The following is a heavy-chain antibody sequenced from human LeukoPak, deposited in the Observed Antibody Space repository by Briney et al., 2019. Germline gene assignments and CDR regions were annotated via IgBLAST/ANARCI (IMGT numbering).Heavy chain of an antibody. J-gene: IGHJ3*02. D-gene: IGHD4-23*01. V-gene: IGHV3-11*04. CDR3: ARIQRSGNSGYALDI. CDR2: ISKSGSTM. Sequence: GGSLRLSCAASGFTFSDYYMTWIRQAPGKGLQWVSYISKSGSTMKYADSVKGRFTIFGDNTKNSLYLQMNGLGAEDTAVYYCARIQRSGNSGYALDIWGQGTVVTVSS. CDR1: GFTFSDYY.